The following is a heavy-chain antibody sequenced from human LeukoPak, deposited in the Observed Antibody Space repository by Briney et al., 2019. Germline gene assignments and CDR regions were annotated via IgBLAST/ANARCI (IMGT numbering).Heavy chain of an antibody. Sequence: ASVKVSCKASGYTFTGYYMHWVRQAPGRGLEWMGWINPNNGGTHYAQKFQDRVTMTRDTSISTAYMELSRLRSDDTAVYYCAREEVNSGSYSEALDHWGQGTLVTVSS. J-gene: IGHJ4*02. CDR1: GYTFTGYY. CDR2: INPNNGGT. D-gene: IGHD1-26*01. V-gene: IGHV1-2*02. CDR3: AREEVNSGSYSEALDH.